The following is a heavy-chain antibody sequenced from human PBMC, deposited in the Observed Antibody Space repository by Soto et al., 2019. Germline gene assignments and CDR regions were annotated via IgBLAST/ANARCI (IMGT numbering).Heavy chain of an antibody. D-gene: IGHD3-9*01. CDR2: INSNGSST. CDR3: ASVSPYYDILRGGFDY. CDR1: GFTFSSYW. Sequence: GGSLRLSCAASGFTFSSYWMHWVRQAPGKGLVWVSRINSNGSSTNYADSVKGPFTISRDNAKNTMYLQMTSLRAEDTAVYYCASVSPYYDILRGGFDYWGQGTLVTVSS. J-gene: IGHJ4*02. V-gene: IGHV3-74*01.